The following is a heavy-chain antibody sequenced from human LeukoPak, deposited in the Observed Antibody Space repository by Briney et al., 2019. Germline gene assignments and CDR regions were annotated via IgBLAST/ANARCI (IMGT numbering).Heavy chain of an antibody. CDR3: ARDRSFKAFDY. Sequence: GGSLRLSCAASGFTFSSYWMHWVRQAPGKGLVWVSRINTDGSSTSYADSVKGRFTISRDNAKNTLYLQMNSLRAEDTAVYYCARDRSFKAFDYWGQGTLVTVSS. CDR1: GFTFSSYW. CDR2: INTDGSST. V-gene: IGHV3-74*01. J-gene: IGHJ4*02.